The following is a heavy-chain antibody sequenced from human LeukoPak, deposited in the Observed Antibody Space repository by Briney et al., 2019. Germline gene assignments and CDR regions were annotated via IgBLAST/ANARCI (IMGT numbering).Heavy chain of an antibody. J-gene: IGHJ3*02. CDR1: GFTFSSYS. V-gene: IGHV3-21*01. D-gene: IGHD3-22*01. CDR2: ISSSSSYI. Sequence: GGSLRLSCAASGFTFSSYSMNWVRQAPGKGLEWVSSISSSSSYIYYADSVKGRFTISRDNAKNSLYLQMNSLRAEDAAVYYCYTDSTLRAFDIWGQGTMVTVSS. CDR3: YTDSTLRAFDI.